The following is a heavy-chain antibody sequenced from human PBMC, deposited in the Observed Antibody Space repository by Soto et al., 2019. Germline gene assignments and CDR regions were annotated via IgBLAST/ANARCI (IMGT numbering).Heavy chain of an antibody. D-gene: IGHD4-4*01. Sequence: EVQLLESGGGFLQPGGSLRLSCAASGFTFSSYAMSWVRQAPGEGLEWVSGISGSAATTFYADYVKGRFTISRANSKSTLSLEMNSLRAEDTAVYYCAKDLGPVSRHPFDSWGQGALVTVSS. V-gene: IGHV3-23*01. CDR1: GFTFSSYA. CDR3: AKDLGPVSRHPFDS. J-gene: IGHJ4*02. CDR2: ISGSAATT.